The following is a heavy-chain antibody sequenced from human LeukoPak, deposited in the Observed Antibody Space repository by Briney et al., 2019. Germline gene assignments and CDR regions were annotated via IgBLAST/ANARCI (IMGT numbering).Heavy chain of an antibody. D-gene: IGHD6-13*01. Sequence: SETLSLTCTVSGGSMSGYFWSWIRQPPGKGLEWIGYIYYSGSTNYNPSLKSRVTISVDTSKNQFSLKLSSVTAADTAVYYCARSITSSWYGDFQHWGQGTLVSVSS. CDR1: GGSMSGYF. V-gene: IGHV4-59*01. J-gene: IGHJ1*01. CDR2: IYYSGST. CDR3: ARSITSSWYGDFQH.